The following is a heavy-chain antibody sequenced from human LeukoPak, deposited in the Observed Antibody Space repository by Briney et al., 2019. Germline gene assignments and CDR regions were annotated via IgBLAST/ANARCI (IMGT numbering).Heavy chain of an antibody. D-gene: IGHD2-8*01. J-gene: IGHJ6*02. CDR3: ARGGDIVLMVYADYYGMDV. V-gene: IGHV1-8*01. CDR1: GYTFTSYD. Sequence: ASVKVSCKASGYTFTSYDINWVRQATGQGLEWMGWMNPNSGNTGYAQKFQGRVTMTRNTSISTAYMELSSLGSEDTAVYYCARGGDIVLMVYADYYGMDVWGQGTTVTVSS. CDR2: MNPNSGNT.